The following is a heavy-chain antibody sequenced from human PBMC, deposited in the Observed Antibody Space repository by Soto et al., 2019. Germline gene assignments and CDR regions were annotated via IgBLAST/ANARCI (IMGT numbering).Heavy chain of an antibody. CDR2: IYYSGST. D-gene: IGHD3-3*01. V-gene: IGHV4-39*01. Sequence: PSETLSLTCTVSGGSISSSSYYWGWIRQPPGKGLEWIGSIYYSGSTYYNPSLKSRVTISVDTSKNQFSLKLSSVTAADTAVYYCARHDYDFWSGYDENYYYGMDVWGQGTTVTVSS. CDR3: ARHDYDFWSGYDENYYYGMDV. J-gene: IGHJ6*02. CDR1: GGSISSSSYY.